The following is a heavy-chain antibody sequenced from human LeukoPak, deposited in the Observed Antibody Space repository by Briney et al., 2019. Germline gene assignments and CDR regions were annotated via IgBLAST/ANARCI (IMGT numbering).Heavy chain of an antibody. V-gene: IGHV3-21*01. CDR3: ARLRRNSDSSGYYYYYDY. CDR2: ICVRSNYI. J-gene: IGHJ4*02. Sequence: GGSLRLSCAASGYTFSSFSINWVRLAPGKGLEWASSICVRSNYIYYADSVRGRFSISRDDARNSLYLQMDSLRGDDTAVYYCARLRRNSDSSGYYYYYDYWGQGTLVTVSS. D-gene: IGHD3-22*01. CDR1: GYTFSSFS.